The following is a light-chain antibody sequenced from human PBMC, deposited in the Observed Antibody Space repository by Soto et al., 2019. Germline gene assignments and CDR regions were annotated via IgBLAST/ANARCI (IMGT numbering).Light chain of an antibody. CDR1: QSVSSNN. CDR3: QQYGSSPRT. V-gene: IGKV3-20*01. Sequence: EIVLTQSPGTLSLSPGERATLSCRASQSVSSNNLAWYQQRPGQAPRLLIYGASTRATGIPDRFSGSGSGATFTLTITRLDPEDFAVYYCQQYGSSPRTFGQGTKVEIK. CDR2: GAS. J-gene: IGKJ1*01.